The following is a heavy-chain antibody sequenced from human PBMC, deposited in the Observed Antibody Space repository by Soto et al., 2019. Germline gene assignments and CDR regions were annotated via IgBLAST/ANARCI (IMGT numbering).Heavy chain of an antibody. CDR3: ARGILRPNHYMDV. CDR2: IYDSGSA. J-gene: IGHJ6*03. D-gene: IGHD1-26*01. V-gene: IGHV4-31*03. Sequence: QVQLQESGPGLVKPSQTLSLTCIVSGDSISRGGYFWTWIRQHPGKVLEWIGYIYDSGSAFYNPSLKSRVTMSVDTSKNQFSLNLRSVTAADTAVFYCARGILRPNHYMDVWGKGTAVAVSS. CDR1: GDSISRGGYF.